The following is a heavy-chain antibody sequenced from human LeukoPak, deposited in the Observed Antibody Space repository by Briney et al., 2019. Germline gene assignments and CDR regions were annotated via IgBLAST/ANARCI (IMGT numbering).Heavy chain of an antibody. V-gene: IGHV1-18*01. CDR3: ARGYSYGSDYYYGMDV. CDR1: GYTFTSYA. J-gene: IGHJ6*02. Sequence: ASVKVSCKASGYTFTSYAISWVRRAPGQRLEWMGWISGYNGNTKYAQKVQGRVTMTTDTSTSTAYMELRSLRSDDTAVYYCARGYSYGSDYYYGMDVWGQGTTVTVSS. D-gene: IGHD5-18*01. CDR2: ISGYNGNT.